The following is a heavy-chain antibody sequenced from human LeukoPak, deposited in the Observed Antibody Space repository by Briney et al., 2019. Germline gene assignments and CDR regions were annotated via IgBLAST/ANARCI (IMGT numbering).Heavy chain of an antibody. D-gene: IGHD2-8*01. CDR3: AKQEEEVS. CDR2: IRNDGSNK. Sequence: PGGSLSLSCAASGFTFRSYGMHWVRQAPGKGLEGVVFIRNDGSNKYYADSVKGRFTISRDNSKNTLYLQMNSLRAEDTAVYYCAKQEEEVSWGQGTLVTVSS. J-gene: IGHJ5*02. V-gene: IGHV3-30*02. CDR1: GFTFRSYG.